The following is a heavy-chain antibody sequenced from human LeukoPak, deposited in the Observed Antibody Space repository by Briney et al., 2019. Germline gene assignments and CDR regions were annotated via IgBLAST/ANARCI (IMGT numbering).Heavy chain of an antibody. CDR3: ARDGSHLRFSEMDV. D-gene: IGHD2-2*03. CDR2: IRNTGRTT. J-gene: IGHJ6*03. Sequence: GGSLRLSCAASGFTFSDYHTPWIRQAPGKGLEWLSYIRNTGRTTYYADSVKGRFTISRDDAKNSLFLEMNSLRAEDPGVNSCARDGSHLRFSEMDVGGKATTVIVS. CDR1: GFTFSDYH. V-gene: IGHV3-11*04.